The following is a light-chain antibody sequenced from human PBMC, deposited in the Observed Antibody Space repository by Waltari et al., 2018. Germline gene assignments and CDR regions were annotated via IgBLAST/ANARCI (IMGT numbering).Light chain of an antibody. CDR3: QHYLRLPVT. J-gene: IGKJ1*01. V-gene: IGKV3-20*01. CDR1: EGVSRA. CDR2: GAS. Sequence: EIVFAQVPGNLSFSVGERAPVPCRAREGVSRALAWYQQKPGQAPRLLIYGASTRATGIPDRFSGSGSGTDFSLTISRLEPDDFAVYYCQHYLRLPVTFGQGTTVEI.